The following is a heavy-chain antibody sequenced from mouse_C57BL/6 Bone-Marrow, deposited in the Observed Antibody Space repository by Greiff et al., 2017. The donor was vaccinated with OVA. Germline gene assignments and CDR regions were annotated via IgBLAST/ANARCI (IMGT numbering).Heavy chain of an antibody. Sequence: EVQLVESGGGLVQPGGSLSLSCAASGFTFTDYYMSWVRQPPGKALEWLGFIRNKANGYTTEYSASVKGRFTISRDTSQSILYLQMNALSAEDSATYYCARLIYYYGLFDYWGQGTTLTVSS. CDR2: IRNKANGYTT. V-gene: IGHV7-3*01. CDR3: ARLIYYYGLFDY. J-gene: IGHJ2*01. D-gene: IGHD1-1*01. CDR1: GFTFTDYY.